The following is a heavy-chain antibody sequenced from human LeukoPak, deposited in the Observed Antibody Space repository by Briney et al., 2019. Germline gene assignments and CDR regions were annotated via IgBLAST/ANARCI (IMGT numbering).Heavy chain of an antibody. J-gene: IGHJ5*02. CDR1: GFTFSSYA. V-gene: IGHV3-23*01. Sequence: GGSLRLSCAASGFTFSSYAMSWVRQAPGKGLEWVATIVSDGYKAYYADSVKGRFAISRDNSQNTVHLQMNRLRAEDTATYYCAKEIVFLFGDPWGQGALVTVSS. D-gene: IGHD2/OR15-2a*01. CDR3: AKEIVFLFGDP. CDR2: IVSDGYKA.